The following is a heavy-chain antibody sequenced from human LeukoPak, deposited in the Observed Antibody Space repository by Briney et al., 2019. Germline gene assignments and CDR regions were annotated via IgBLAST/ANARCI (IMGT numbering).Heavy chain of an antibody. D-gene: IGHD4-11*01. Sequence: ASVKVSCKASGGTFSSYAITWVRQAPGQGLEWMGRIIPILGTANYAQKFQGRVTITTDESTSTAYMELSSLRSEDTAVYYCARDHARGSRATTVFWSNWFDPWGQGTLVTVSS. J-gene: IGHJ5*02. CDR1: GGTFSSYA. V-gene: IGHV1-69*11. CDR2: IIPILGTA. CDR3: ARDHARGSRATTVFWSNWFDP.